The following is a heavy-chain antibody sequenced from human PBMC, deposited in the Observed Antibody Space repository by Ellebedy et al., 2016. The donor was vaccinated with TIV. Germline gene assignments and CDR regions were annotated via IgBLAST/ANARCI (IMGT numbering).Heavy chain of an antibody. CDR1: GFTFSSYE. Sequence: GESLKISCAASGFTFSSYEMNWVRQAPGKGLEWVSYISSRSANIYYADSVKGRFTISRENAKNSLYLQMNRLRAEDTAFYYCAITSSTYLDYWGQGTLVTVSS. V-gene: IGHV3-48*03. D-gene: IGHD2-2*01. CDR2: ISSRSANI. CDR3: AITSSTYLDY. J-gene: IGHJ4*02.